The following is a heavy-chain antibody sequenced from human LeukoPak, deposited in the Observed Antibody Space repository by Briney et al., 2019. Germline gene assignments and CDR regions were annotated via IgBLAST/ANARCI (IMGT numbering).Heavy chain of an antibody. D-gene: IGHD2-2*01. J-gene: IGHJ6*03. CDR1: GFTFSSYA. CDR2: ISGSGGST. Sequence: GGSLRLSCAASGFTFSSYAMSWVRQAPGKGLEWVSAISGSGGSTYYADSVKGRFTISRDNSKNTLYLQMNNLRAEDTAVYYCAKGPYCSSTSCPRYYYYYYMDVWGKGTTVTVSS. CDR3: AKGPYCSSTSCPRYYYYYYMDV. V-gene: IGHV3-23*01.